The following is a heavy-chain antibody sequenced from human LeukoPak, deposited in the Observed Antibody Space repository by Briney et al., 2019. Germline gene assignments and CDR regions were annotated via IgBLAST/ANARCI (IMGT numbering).Heavy chain of an antibody. CDR3: AKNGQSGFSFDP. CDR1: GGSFSGYY. V-gene: IGHV4-34*01. CDR2: INHSGST. Sequence: SETLSLTCAVYGGSFSGYYWSWIRQPPGKGLEWIGEINHSGSTNYNPSLKSRVTISADTCKNQFSLKLNSVTAADTAVYYCAKNGQSGFSFDPWGQGTLVTVSS. J-gene: IGHJ5*02. D-gene: IGHD2-8*01.